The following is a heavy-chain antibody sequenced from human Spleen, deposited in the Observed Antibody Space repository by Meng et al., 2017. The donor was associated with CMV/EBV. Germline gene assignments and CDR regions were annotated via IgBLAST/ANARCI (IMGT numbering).Heavy chain of an antibody. Sequence: ASVKVSCKASGYTFTSYAMNWVRQAPGQGLEWMGWINTNTGNPTYAQGFTGRFVFSLDASVSTAYLQICSLKAEDTAVYYCARSGSYPYYYYYYGIDVWGQGTTVTVS. CDR2: INTNTGNP. J-gene: IGHJ6*02. CDR3: ARSGSYPYYYYYYGIDV. CDR1: GYTFTSYA. D-gene: IGHD1-26*01. V-gene: IGHV7-4-1*01.